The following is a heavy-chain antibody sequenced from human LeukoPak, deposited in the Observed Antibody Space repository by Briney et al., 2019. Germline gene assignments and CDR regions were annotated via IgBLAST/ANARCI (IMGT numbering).Heavy chain of an antibody. CDR3: AKPSLYYYDTSGYYRYWYFDL. Sequence: PGGSLRLSCAASGFTFSSYSMNWVRQAPGKGLEWVSSISSSSSCIYYADSVKGRFTISRDNAKNSLYLQMNSLRAEDTAVYYCAKPSLYYYDTSGYYRYWYFDLWGRGTLVTVSS. CDR2: ISSSSSCI. CDR1: GFTFSSYS. J-gene: IGHJ2*01. V-gene: IGHV3-21*01. D-gene: IGHD3-22*01.